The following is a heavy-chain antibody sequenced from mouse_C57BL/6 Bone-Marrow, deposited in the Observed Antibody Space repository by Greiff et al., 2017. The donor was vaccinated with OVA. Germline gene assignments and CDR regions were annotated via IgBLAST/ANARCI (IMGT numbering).Heavy chain of an antibody. Sequence: EVMLVESGGGLVKPGGSLKLSCAASRFTFSSYAMSWVRQTPEKRLEWVATISDGGSYTYYPDNVKGRFTISRDNAKNNLYLQMSHLKSEDTAMYYCARDLYYGSRFDYWGQGTTLTVSS. CDR1: RFTFSSYA. V-gene: IGHV5-4*01. D-gene: IGHD1-1*01. CDR3: ARDLYYGSRFDY. J-gene: IGHJ2*01. CDR2: ISDGGSYT.